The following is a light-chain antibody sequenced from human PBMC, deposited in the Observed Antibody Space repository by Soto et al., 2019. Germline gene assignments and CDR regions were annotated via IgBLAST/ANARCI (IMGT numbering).Light chain of an antibody. V-gene: IGLV2-11*01. CDR1: SSDVGGYNY. CDR3: CSYAGSYTHYV. CDR2: DVS. Sequence: QSALTQPRSVSGSPRQSITISCTGTSSDVGGYNYVSWYRQHPGKAPKLMIYDVSKRPSGVPDRFSGSKSGNTASLTISGLQAEDEADYYCCSYAGSYTHYVFGTGTQLTVL. J-gene: IGLJ1*01.